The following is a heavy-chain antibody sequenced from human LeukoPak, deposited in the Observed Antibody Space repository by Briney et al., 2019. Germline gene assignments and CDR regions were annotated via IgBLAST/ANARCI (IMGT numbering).Heavy chain of an antibody. V-gene: IGHV1-18*01. J-gene: IGHJ4*02. CDR2: ISAYNGNT. CDR1: GYTFTNYG. D-gene: IGHD1-7*01. Sequence: ASVKVSCKASGYTFTNYGISWVRQAPGQGLEWMGWISAYNGNTHYAQKLQGRVTLTTDTSTSTAYMELRSLRFDDTAVYYCARWPGTTGGVFAYWSQGTLVSVSS. CDR3: ARWPGTTGGVFAY.